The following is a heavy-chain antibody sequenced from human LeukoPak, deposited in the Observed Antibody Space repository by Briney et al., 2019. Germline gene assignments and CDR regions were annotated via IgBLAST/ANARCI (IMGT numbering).Heavy chain of an antibody. CDR3: ASSDYVWGSYRYFPFDY. V-gene: IGHV4-34*01. CDR1: GGSFSGYY. CDR2: INHSGST. Sequence: PSVTLSLTCAVYGGSFSGYYWSWIRQPPGKGLEWIGEINHSGSTNYNPSLKSRVTISVDTSKNQFSLKLSSVTAADTAVYYCASSDYVWGSYRYFPFDYWGQGTLVTVSS. D-gene: IGHD3-16*02. J-gene: IGHJ4*02.